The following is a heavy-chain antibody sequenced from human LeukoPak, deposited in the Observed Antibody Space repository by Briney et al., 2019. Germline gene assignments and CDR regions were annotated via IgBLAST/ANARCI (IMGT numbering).Heavy chain of an antibody. CDR3: ATYSSSSKHYFDH. D-gene: IGHD6-6*01. V-gene: IGHV4-30-2*01. CDR1: GGSISSDVYY. J-gene: IGHJ4*02. Sequence: SQTLSLTCTVSGGSISSDVYYWTWIRQPPGEGLEWIGYIYHSGSTYYNPSLKSRVTISVDKSKSQFSLKLTSVIAADTAVYYCATYSSSSKHYFDHWGQGTLVTVSS. CDR2: IYHSGST.